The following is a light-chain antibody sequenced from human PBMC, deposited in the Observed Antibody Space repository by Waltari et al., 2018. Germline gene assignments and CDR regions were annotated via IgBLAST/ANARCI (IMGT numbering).Light chain of an antibody. V-gene: IGKV3-20*01. CDR2: HAS. CDR1: QSVGKY. J-gene: IGKJ1*01. Sequence: EVVLTQSPGTLSLSPGEGATLSCRASQSVGKYLAWYQQRPGQAPRLLIYHASIRATGIPDSFSGSGSETDFSLTISRLEPEDFAVYYCQKYRSLPATFGQGTKVEI. CDR3: QKYRSLPAT.